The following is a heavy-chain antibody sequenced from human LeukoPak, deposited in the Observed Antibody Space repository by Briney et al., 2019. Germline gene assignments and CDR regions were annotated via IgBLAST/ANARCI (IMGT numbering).Heavy chain of an antibody. CDR3: ARVRFLEWSTIDY. CDR2: INHSGST. J-gene: IGHJ4*02. D-gene: IGHD3-3*01. CDR1: GGSFSGYY. Sequence: SETLSLTCAVYGGSFSGYYWSWIRQPPGKGLEWIGEINHSGSTNYNPSLKSRVTISVDTSKNQFSLKLSSVTAADTAVYYCARVRFLEWSTIDYWDQGTLVTVSS. V-gene: IGHV4-34*01.